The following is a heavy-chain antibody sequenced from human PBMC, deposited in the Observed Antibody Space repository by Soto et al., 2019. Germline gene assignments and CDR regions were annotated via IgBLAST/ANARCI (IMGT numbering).Heavy chain of an antibody. CDR1: CFPFSNAW. Sequence: PGGSLRLSCAASCFPFSNAWINWVRQVPGKGLEWVGRVKSKTDGGSSDYAAPVKGRFAVSRDDSKNIVYLQMNSLKIEDTGVYYCTTDSRTTLPEIRFDYWGHGTQVTVSS. D-gene: IGHD1-26*01. CDR2: VKSKTDGGSS. V-gene: IGHV3-15*07. CDR3: TTDSRTTLPEIRFDY. J-gene: IGHJ4*01.